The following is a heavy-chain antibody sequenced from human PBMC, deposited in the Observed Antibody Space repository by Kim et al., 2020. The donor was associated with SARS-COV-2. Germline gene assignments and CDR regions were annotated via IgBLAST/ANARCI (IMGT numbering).Heavy chain of an antibody. CDR3: AKDARSSMVRGAGYSDY. J-gene: IGHJ4*02. V-gene: IGHV3-23*01. CDR1: GFTFSSYA. D-gene: IGHD3-10*01. CDR2: ISGSGGST. Sequence: GGSLRLSCAASGFTFSSYAMSWVRQAPGKGLEWVSAISGSGGSTYYADSVKGRFTISRDNSKNTLYLQMNSLRAEDTAVYYCAKDARSSMVRGAGYSDYWGQGTLVTVSS.